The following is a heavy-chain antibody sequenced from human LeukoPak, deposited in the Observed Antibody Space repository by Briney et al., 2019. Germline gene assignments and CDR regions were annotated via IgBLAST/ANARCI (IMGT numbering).Heavy chain of an antibody. CDR2: MNPNSGNT. CDR3: ARARSIAARRWFDP. V-gene: IGHV1-8*01. D-gene: IGHD6-6*01. Sequence: ASVKVSCKASGYTFTSYDINWVRQATGHGLEWMGWMNPNSGNTGYAQKFQGRVTMTRNTSIGTAYMELSSLRSEDTAVYYCARARSIAARRWFDPWGQGTLVTVSS. J-gene: IGHJ5*02. CDR1: GYTFTSYD.